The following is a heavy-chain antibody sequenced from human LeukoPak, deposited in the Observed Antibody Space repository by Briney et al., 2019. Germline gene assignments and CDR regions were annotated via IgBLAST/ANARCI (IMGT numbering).Heavy chain of an antibody. J-gene: IGHJ5*02. D-gene: IGHD5-24*01. CDR2: IYYSGST. CDR3: ARTPDGYNLS. V-gene: IGHV4-59*08. Sequence: SETLSLTCTVSGGSISSYYWSWIRQPPGKGLEWIGYIYYSGSTNYNPSLKSRVTISVDTSKNQFSLKLSSVTAADTAVYYCARTPDGYNLSWGQGTLVTVSS. CDR1: GGSISSYY.